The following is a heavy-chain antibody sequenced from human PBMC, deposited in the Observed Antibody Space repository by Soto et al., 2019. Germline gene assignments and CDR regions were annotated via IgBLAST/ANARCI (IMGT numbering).Heavy chain of an antibody. CDR1: GFTFSSYG. J-gene: IGHJ6*02. CDR3: ARDQGTAYYYGSGSYANYYYYYGMDV. Sequence: QLGGSLRLSCAASGFTFSSYGMHWVRQAPGKGLEWVAVIWYDGSNKYYADSVKGRFTISRDNSKNTLYLQMNSLRAEDTAVYYCARDQGTAYYYGSGSYANYYYYYGMDVWGQGTTVTVSS. CDR2: IWYDGSNK. V-gene: IGHV3-33*01. D-gene: IGHD3-10*01.